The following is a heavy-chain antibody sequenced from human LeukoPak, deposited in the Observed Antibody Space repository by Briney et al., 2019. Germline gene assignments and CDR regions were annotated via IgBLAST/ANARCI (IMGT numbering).Heavy chain of an antibody. V-gene: IGHV1-2*02. CDR1: GYTFTGYY. Sequence: ASVTVSCKASGYTFTGYYMHWVRQAPGQGLEWMGWINPNSGGTNYAQKFQGRVTMTRDTSISTAYMELSRLRSDDTAVYYCASDRPNRPRFDYWGQGTLVTVSS. CDR2: INPNSGGT. CDR3: ASDRPNRPRFDY. D-gene: IGHD1-14*01. J-gene: IGHJ4*02.